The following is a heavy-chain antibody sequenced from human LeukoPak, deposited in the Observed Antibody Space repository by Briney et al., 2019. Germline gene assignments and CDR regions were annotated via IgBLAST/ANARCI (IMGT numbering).Heavy chain of an antibody. D-gene: IGHD1-26*01. Sequence: SETLSLTCTVSGGSISSGSYYWSWIRQPAGKGLEWIGRIYTSGSTNYNPSLKSRVTISVDTSKNQFSLKLSSVTAADTAVYYCARGIRISGSYWGDHFDYWGQGTLVTVSS. V-gene: IGHV4-61*02. CDR2: IYTSGST. CDR3: ARGIRISGSYWGDHFDY. J-gene: IGHJ4*02. CDR1: GGSISSGSYY.